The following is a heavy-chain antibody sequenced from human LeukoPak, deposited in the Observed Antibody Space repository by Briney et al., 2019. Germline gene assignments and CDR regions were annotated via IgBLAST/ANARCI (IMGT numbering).Heavy chain of an antibody. CDR1: GFSFSSYA. CDR3: AKVQLGIGVDY. D-gene: IGHD7-27*01. Sequence: PGGSLRLSCAASGFSFSSYAVSWVRQAPGKGLEWVRFTISRDDSKNTLYLQMNSLRAEDTAVYYCAKVQLGIGVDYWGQGTLVTVSP. V-gene: IGHV3-23*01. J-gene: IGHJ4*02.